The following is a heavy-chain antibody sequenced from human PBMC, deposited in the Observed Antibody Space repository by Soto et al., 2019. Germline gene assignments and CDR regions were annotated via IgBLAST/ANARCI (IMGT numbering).Heavy chain of an antibody. Sequence: QVQLVESGGGVVQPGRSLRLSCAASGFTFSTYAMHWVGQAPGKGLEWVAVISYDGSNKYYADSVKGRFTISRDNSKNTLYLKMNSRRAEDTAVYYCARDKSPYSSGWHNRHFDYWGQGTLVTVSS. J-gene: IGHJ4*02. D-gene: IGHD6-19*01. V-gene: IGHV3-30-3*01. CDR3: ARDKSPYSSGWHNRHFDY. CDR2: ISYDGSNK. CDR1: GFTFSTYA.